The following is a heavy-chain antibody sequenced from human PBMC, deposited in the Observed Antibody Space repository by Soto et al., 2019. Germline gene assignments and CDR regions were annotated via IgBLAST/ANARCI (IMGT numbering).Heavy chain of an antibody. Sequence: EVQLLESGGGLVQPGGSLRLSCAASGFTFSTSAMSWVRQAPGKGLEWVSAISGSGGSTYYADSVKGQFTISRDNSRDTLYLQMNSLRAEDTAIYYCAKDRVGSGTDYFDYWGQGTLVTVSS. CDR1: GFTFSTSA. D-gene: IGHD1-26*01. CDR2: ISGSGGST. CDR3: AKDRVGSGTDYFDY. J-gene: IGHJ4*02. V-gene: IGHV3-23*01.